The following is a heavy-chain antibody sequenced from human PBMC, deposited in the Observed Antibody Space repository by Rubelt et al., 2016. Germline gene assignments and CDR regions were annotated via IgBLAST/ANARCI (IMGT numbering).Heavy chain of an antibody. CDR2: VSSNGGST. V-gene: IGHV3-64*04. CDR1: GFTFSSCA. J-gene: IGHJ3*02. D-gene: IGHD3-16*02. Sequence: QLVESGGGLVQPGGSLRLSCSASGFTFSSCAMYWVRQAPGKGLEYVSGVSSNGGSTYYADSVKGRFTTSRDNSKNTLYLQMNSLRVEDTAIDYCASARGGRYGDAFDMWGQGTVVTVSS. CDR3: ASARGGRYGDAFDM.